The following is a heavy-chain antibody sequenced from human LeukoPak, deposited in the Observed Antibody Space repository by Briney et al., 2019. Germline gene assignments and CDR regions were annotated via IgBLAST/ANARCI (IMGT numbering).Heavy chain of an antibody. J-gene: IGHJ4*02. CDR1: GDSISTYY. Sequence: PSETLSLTCTVSGDSISTYYWSWIRQSPGKGLEWIGYIYHSGSTKYNPSLKSRVTISVDTSKNQFSLKLSSVTAADTAVYYCARRRFVRGPDVVNPFDYWGQGTLVTVSS. V-gene: IGHV4-59*08. CDR2: IYHSGST. CDR3: ARRRFVRGPDVVNPFDY. D-gene: IGHD2-8*01.